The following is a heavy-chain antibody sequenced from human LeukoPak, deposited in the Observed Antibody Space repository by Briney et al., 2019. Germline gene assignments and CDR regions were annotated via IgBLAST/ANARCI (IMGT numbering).Heavy chain of an antibody. CDR2: SYYSGTT. J-gene: IGHJ4*02. CDR1: GGSISSYY. Sequence: PSETLSLTCTVSGGSISSYYWSWIRQPPGKGLELIGYSYYSGTTNYNPSLRSRVIISVDTSKNQFSLKVRSVTTADTAVYYCARWTPYDDTGYYRFDSWGQGTLVTVSS. V-gene: IGHV4-59*01. D-gene: IGHD3-22*01. CDR3: ARWTPYDDTGYYRFDS.